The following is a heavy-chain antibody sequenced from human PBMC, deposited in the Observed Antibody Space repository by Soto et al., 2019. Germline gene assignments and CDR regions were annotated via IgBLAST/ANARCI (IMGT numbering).Heavy chain of an antibody. CDR3: ARGLDQQQLVRAYAFDI. CDR2: INHSGST. V-gene: IGHV4-34*01. D-gene: IGHD6-13*01. CDR1: GGSFSGYY. Sequence: SETLSLTCAVYGGSFSGYYWSWIRQPPGKGLEWIGEINHSGSTNYNPSLESRVTISVDTSKNQFSLKLSSVTAADTAVYYCARGLDQQQLVRAYAFDIWGQGTMVTVS. J-gene: IGHJ3*02.